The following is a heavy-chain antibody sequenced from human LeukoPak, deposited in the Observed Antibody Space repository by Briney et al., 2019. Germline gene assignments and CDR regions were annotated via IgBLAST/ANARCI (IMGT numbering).Heavy chain of an antibody. D-gene: IGHD1-7*01. CDR1: GFTFSSYG. CDR2: ISYDGSNK. Sequence: GGSLRLSCAASGFTFSSYGMHWVRQAPGKGLEWVAVISYDGSNKYYADSVKGRFTISRDNSKNTLYLQMNSLRAKDTAVYYCAKDISGYNWNYGAFDYWGQGTLVTVSS. V-gene: IGHV3-30*18. CDR3: AKDISGYNWNYGAFDY. J-gene: IGHJ4*02.